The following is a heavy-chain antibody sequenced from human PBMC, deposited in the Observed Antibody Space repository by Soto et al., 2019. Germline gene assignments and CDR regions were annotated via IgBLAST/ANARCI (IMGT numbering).Heavy chain of an antibody. Sequence: PSETLSLTCIVSGDSISGSKSYWTWIRQPPGKGLEWIGYVYYTGSTFNTPSLKSRVTISVDTSKNQFSLQLTSVTAADTAVYYCARHANRNYYDAFDIWGQGTMVTVSS. V-gene: IGHV4-39*01. CDR3: ARHANRNYYDAFDI. CDR2: VYYTGST. CDR1: GDSISGSKSY. D-gene: IGHD3-10*01. J-gene: IGHJ3*02.